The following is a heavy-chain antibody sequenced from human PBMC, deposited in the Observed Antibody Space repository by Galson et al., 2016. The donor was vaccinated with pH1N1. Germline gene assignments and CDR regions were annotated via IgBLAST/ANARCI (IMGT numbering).Heavy chain of an antibody. V-gene: IGHV3-30*03. J-gene: IGHJ4*02. CDR1: GFTFPDYR. Sequence: SLRLSCAASGFTFPDYRVHWVRQAPGKGLEWVGVISDDGTKMYCTDSVKGRFSVSRDNSKNTLYLQMNSLSRDDTAMYYCARSIFYDVDLLDYYFDSWGQGTLVTVSS. D-gene: IGHD2/OR15-2a*01. CDR3: ARSIFYDVDLLDYYFDS. CDR2: ISDDGTKM.